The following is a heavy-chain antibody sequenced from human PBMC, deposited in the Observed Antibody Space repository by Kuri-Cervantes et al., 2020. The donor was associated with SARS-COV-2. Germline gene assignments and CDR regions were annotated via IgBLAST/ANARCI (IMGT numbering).Heavy chain of an antibody. Sequence: GSLRLSCAVSGYSISSGYYWGWIRQPPGKGLEWIGSIYHSGSTYYNPSLKSRVTISVDTSKNQFSLKLSSVTAADTAVYYCAGLQITMVRGVDDYWGQGTLVTVSS. CDR1: GYSISSGYY. D-gene: IGHD3-10*01. CDR3: AGLQITMVRGVDDY. CDR2: IYHSGST. J-gene: IGHJ4*02. V-gene: IGHV4-38-2*01.